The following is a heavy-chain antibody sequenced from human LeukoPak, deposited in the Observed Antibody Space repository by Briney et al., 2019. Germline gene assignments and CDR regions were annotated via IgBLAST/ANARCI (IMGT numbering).Heavy chain of an antibody. CDR1: GFTFSSYG. CDR3: ARGGQPFYYGMDV. J-gene: IGHJ6*02. V-gene: IGHV3-33*01. CDR2: IWFDGSNK. D-gene: IGHD3-16*01. Sequence: SRGSLRLSCAASGFTFSSYGMNWVRQAPGKGLEWVAIIWFDGSNKYYADSVKGRFTISRDNSRNTLYLQMDSLRADDTAVYYCARGGQPFYYGMDVWGQGTTVTVSS.